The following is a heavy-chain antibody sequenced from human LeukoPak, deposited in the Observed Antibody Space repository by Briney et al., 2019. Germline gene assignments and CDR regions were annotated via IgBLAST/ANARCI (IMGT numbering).Heavy chain of an antibody. Sequence: KPSETLSLSCTVSGGSISSYYWSWIRQPPGKGLEWIGYIYYSGSTNYNHSLKSRFTISVDASKNQFALKLSSVTAADTAVYYCARGDHPGEVRDGYKGFDPWGQGTLVTVSS. CDR2: IYYSGST. V-gene: IGHV4-59*01. J-gene: IGHJ5*02. CDR3: ARGDHPGEVRDGYKGFDP. CDR1: GGSISSYY. D-gene: IGHD5-24*01.